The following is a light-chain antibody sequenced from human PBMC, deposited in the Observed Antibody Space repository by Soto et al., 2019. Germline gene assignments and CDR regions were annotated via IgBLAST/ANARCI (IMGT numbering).Light chain of an antibody. CDR1: SSDVGAYNS. Sequence: QSVLAQPAAVSGSPGQSITISCTGTSSDVGAYNSVSWYQQHPHRAPQVIIYKGTQRPSGVSNRFSGSTSGNAASLTISALQAHDEAEYFCCSPAHASTYVLGHGTKV. CDR2: KGT. V-gene: IGLV2-23*01. CDR3: CSPAHASTYV. J-gene: IGLJ1*01.